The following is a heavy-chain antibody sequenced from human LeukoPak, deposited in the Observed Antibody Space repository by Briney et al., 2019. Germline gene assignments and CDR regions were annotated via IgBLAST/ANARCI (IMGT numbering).Heavy chain of an antibody. Sequence: ASVKVSCKASGNTFPSHFMNWVRQAPGQGLEWMGWINTKTGNPTYAQGFTGRFVFSLDPSVSTASLEISSLKTEDTGVYYCARATSTLSRGSGSSGVGYWGQGTLVTVSS. D-gene: IGHD3-10*01. CDR1: GNTFPSHF. V-gene: IGHV7-4-1*02. CDR2: INTKTGNP. J-gene: IGHJ4*02. CDR3: ARATSTLSRGSGSSGVGY.